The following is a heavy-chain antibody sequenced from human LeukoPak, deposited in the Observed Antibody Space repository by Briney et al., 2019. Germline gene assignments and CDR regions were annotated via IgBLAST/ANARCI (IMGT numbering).Heavy chain of an antibody. CDR1: GDSLDNLY. CDR3: ARSFDWYALDV. V-gene: IGHV4-34*01. CDR2: VKVGGDT. J-gene: IGHJ4*02. Sequence: SETLSLTCAVYGDSLDNLYWSWVRQSPGKGLEWIGEVKVGGDTKYNPSLKSRVTMAADTSRNQFSLRLTFVTAADTAIYYCARSFDWYALDVWGQGALVTVSS. D-gene: IGHD3-9*01.